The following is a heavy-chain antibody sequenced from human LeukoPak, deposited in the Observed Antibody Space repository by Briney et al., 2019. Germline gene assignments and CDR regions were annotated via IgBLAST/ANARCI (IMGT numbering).Heavy chain of an antibody. J-gene: IGHJ4*02. CDR2: ISGSGHDI. CDR1: GFTFSDSY. D-gene: IGHD4-17*01. V-gene: IGHV3-11*01. CDR3: AKGTDYGYEDYFDY. Sequence: GGSLRLSCAASGFTFSDSYMTWVRQAPGKGVEWVAYISGSGHDINYSDSVKGRFAISRDNAKNSLYLQMNSLRVDDTAVYYCAKGTDYGYEDYFDYWGQGTLVTVSS.